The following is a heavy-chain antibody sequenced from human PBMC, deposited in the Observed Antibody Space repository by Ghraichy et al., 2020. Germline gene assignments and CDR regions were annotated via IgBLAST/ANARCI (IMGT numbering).Heavy chain of an antibody. CDR1: GFTFSSYS. CDR2: ISSSSSTI. D-gene: IGHD3-10*01. CDR3: ARVSKRSRFGELLSYGMDV. Sequence: GGSLRLSCAASGFTFSSYSMNWVRQAPGKGLEWVSYISSSSSTIYYADSVKGRFTISRDNAKNSLYLQMNSLRDEDTAVYYCARVSKRSRFGELLSYGMDVWGQGTTVTVSS. V-gene: IGHV3-48*02. J-gene: IGHJ6*02.